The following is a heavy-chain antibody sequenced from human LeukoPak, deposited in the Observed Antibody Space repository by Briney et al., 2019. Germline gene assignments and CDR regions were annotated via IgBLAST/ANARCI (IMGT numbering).Heavy chain of an antibody. J-gene: IGHJ4*02. Sequence: SETLSLTCAVYGGSFSGYYWSWIRQPPGKGLEWIGEINHSGSTNYNPSLKTRFTISVDTSKNQFSLKLSSVTAADTAVYYCARGRDTVRRNNYFDYWGQGTLVTVSS. CDR1: GGSFSGYY. CDR2: INHSGST. D-gene: IGHD5-18*01. V-gene: IGHV4-34*01. CDR3: ARGRDTVRRNNYFDY.